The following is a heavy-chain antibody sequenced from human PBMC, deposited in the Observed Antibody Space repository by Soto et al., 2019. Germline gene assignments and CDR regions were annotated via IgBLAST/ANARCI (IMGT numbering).Heavy chain of an antibody. CDR3: ASQGYCTNGVCYPFDP. Sequence: ASVKVSCKASGGTFSSYAISWVRQAPGQGLEWMGGIIPIFGTANYAQKFQGRVTITADESTSTAYMELSSLRSEDTAVYYCASQGYCTNGVCYPFDPWGQGTLVTVSS. CDR1: GGTFSSYA. J-gene: IGHJ5*02. V-gene: IGHV1-69*13. CDR2: IIPIFGTA. D-gene: IGHD2-8*01.